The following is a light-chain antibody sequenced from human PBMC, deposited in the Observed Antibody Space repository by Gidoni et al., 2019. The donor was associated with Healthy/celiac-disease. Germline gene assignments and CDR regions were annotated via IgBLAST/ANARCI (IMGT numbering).Light chain of an antibody. CDR3: QTWGTGINWV. Sequence: QLVLTQSPSASASLGASLKLTCTLSSGHSSYAIAWHQQQPEKGPRYLMKLNSDGSHSKGDGIPDRFSGSSSGAERYLTISSLQSEDEADYYCQTWGTGINWVFGGGTKLTVL. V-gene: IGLV4-69*01. CDR1: SGHSSYA. CDR2: LNSDGSH. J-gene: IGLJ3*02.